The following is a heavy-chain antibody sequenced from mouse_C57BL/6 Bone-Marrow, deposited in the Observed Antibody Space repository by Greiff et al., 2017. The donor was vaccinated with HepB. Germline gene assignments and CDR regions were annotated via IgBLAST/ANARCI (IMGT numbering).Heavy chain of an antibody. J-gene: IGHJ4*01. CDR3: SEDSAVYYCARSRGRWGVDYAMDY. V-gene: IGHV1-72*01. Sequence: VKLVESGPELARPWASVKISCQAFYTFSRRVHFAIRDTNYWMQWVKQRPGRGLEWIGRIDPNSGGTKYNEKFKSKATLTVDKPSSTAYMQLSSLTSEDSAVYYCARSRGRWGVDYAMDYWGQGTSVTVSS. D-gene: IGHD1-1*02. CDR2: GRGLEWIG. CDR1: YTFSRRVH.